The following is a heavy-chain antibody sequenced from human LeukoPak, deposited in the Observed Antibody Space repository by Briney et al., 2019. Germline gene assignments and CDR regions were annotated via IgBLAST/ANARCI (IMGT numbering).Heavy chain of an antibody. CDR2: INTDGSDT. Sequence: PGGSLRLSCAASGFTFSRSWMHWVRQAPGKGLVWVSRINTDGSDTMYADSVKGRFTISRDNAKNTLYLQMNSLRAEDTAVYYCAEDERSNYGSGSCRFDYWGQGTLVTVSS. V-gene: IGHV3-74*03. J-gene: IGHJ4*02. D-gene: IGHD3-10*01. CDR3: AEDERSNYGSGSCRFDY. CDR1: GFTFSRSW.